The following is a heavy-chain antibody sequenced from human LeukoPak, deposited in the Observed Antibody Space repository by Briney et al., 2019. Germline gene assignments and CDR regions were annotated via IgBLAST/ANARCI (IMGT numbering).Heavy chain of an antibody. CDR2: IYSGDNT. CDR3: AGRRVLDASFDY. D-gene: IGHD3-16*01. J-gene: IGHJ4*02. Sequence: GGSLRLSCAASGFTVSNNYMSWVRQAPGKGLEWVSVIYSGDNTYYAESVKGRFTISRDNSKNTLFLQMNRLRAEDTAVYYCAGRRVLDASFDYWGQGTLVTVSS. V-gene: IGHV3-66*02. CDR1: GFTVSNNY.